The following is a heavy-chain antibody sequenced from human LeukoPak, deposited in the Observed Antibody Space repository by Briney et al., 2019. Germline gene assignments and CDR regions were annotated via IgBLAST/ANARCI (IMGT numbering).Heavy chain of an antibody. V-gene: IGHV1-2*02. Sequence: ASVKVSCKASGYTFTGYYMHWVRQAPGQGLEWMGWINPNSGGTNYAQKFQGRVTMTRDTSISTAYMELSRLRSDDTAVYYCARDPSSYYDSSRVAFDIWGQGTMVTVSS. CDR3: ARDPSSYYDSSRVAFDI. J-gene: IGHJ3*02. CDR1: GYTFTGYY. CDR2: INPNSGGT. D-gene: IGHD3-22*01.